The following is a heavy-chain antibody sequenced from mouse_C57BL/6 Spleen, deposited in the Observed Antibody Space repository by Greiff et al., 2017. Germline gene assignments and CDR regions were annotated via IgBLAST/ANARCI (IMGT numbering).Heavy chain of an antibody. J-gene: IGHJ2*01. Sequence: QVQLKQPGAELVKPGASVKLSCKASGYTFTSYWMDLVKQRPGQGLEWIGMIHPNSGSTNYNEKLKSKSTLTVDKSSSTDYLQLSSLTSEDSAVYYCSDGSSYRGYWGQGTTLTVAS. CDR2: IHPNSGST. D-gene: IGHD1-1*01. CDR3: SDGSSYRGY. CDR1: GYTFTSYW. V-gene: IGHV1-64*01.